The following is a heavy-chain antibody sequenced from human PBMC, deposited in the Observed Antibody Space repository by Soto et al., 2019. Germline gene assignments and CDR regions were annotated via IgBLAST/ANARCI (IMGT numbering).Heavy chain of an antibody. CDR1: GFTFSSYS. Sequence: EVQLVESGGSLVKPGGSLRLSCAASGFTFSSYSMNWVRQAPGKGLEWVSSISSSSSYIYYADSVKGRFTISRDNAKNSQYLQMNSLRAEDTAVYYCARDLFSSSARYFDYWGQGTLVTVSS. V-gene: IGHV3-21*01. D-gene: IGHD6-6*01. J-gene: IGHJ4*02. CDR2: ISSSSSYI. CDR3: ARDLFSSSARYFDY.